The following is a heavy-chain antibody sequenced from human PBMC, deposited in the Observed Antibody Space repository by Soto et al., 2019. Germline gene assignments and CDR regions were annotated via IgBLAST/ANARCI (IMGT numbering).Heavy chain of an antibody. CDR2: ISYDKNTI. Sequence: QIQLVESGGGVVQPGRSLRLSCAASGFAFRSYGMHWVRQVPGRGLDWLSVISYDKNTIHYAGSVRGRFTNSRDNSKNTVYLDIKSLRPEDTAIYYCAKGGATAAVLDYWGQGTLVTVS. V-gene: IGHV3-30*18. CDR1: GFAFRSYG. D-gene: IGHD3-10*02. J-gene: IGHJ4*02. CDR3: AKGGATAAVLDY.